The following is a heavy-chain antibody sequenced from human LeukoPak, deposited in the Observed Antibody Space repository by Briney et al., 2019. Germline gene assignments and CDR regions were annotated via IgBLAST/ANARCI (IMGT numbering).Heavy chain of an antibody. CDR2: IYYSGST. CDR3: ARLRRYYGSGSYQIIAYRYYYMDV. J-gene: IGHJ6*03. CDR1: GGSISSYY. Sequence: PSETLSLTCTVSGGSISSYYWSWIRQPPGKGLEWIGYIYYSGSTNYNPSLKSRVTISVDTSKNQFSLKLSSVTAPDTAVYYCARLRRYYGSGSYQIIAYRYYYMDVWGKGTTVTISS. D-gene: IGHD3-10*01. V-gene: IGHV4-59*12.